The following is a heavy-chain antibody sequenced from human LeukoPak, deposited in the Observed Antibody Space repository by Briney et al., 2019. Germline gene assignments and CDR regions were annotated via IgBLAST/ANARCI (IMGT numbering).Heavy chain of an antibody. V-gene: IGHV3-33*01. CDR2: IWYDGSNK. Sequence: PGGSLRLSCAASGFTFSSYGMHWVRQAPGKGLGWVAVIWYDGSNKYYADSVKGRFTISRDNSKNTLYLQMNSLRAEDTAVYYCARDQYCSGGSCYSPEYFQHWGQGTLVTVSS. J-gene: IGHJ1*01. D-gene: IGHD2-15*01. CDR3: ARDQYCSGGSCYSPEYFQH. CDR1: GFTFSSYG.